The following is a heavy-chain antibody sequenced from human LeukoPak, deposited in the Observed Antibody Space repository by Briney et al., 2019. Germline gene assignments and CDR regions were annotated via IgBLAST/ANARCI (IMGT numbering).Heavy chain of an antibody. D-gene: IGHD2-15*01. CDR2: IYDSGST. CDR3: ARDCSGGSCYGAFDI. V-gene: IGHV4-30-4*01. J-gene: IGHJ3*02. CDR1: GASIRSGDYY. Sequence: SQTLSLTCTVSGASIRSGDYYWSWIRQPPGKGLEWIGYIYDSGSTYYNPSLKSRTTISVDTSENRFSLKLSSVTATDTAVYYCARDCSGGSCYGAFDIWGQGTMVTVSS.